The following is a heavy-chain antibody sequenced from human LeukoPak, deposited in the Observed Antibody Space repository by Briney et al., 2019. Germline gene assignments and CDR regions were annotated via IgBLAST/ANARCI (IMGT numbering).Heavy chain of an antibody. CDR3: ARDLPATVTTLYFDY. CDR1: GFTFTTYS. Sequence: PGRSLSLSCAASGFTFTTYSIHWVRQAPGKGLEWVAVISSDGSNKYYAHSVKGRFTVSRDNSKNTLYLQMNSLRAEDTAVYYCARDLPATVTTLYFDYWGQGTLVTVSS. J-gene: IGHJ4*02. CDR2: ISSDGSNK. V-gene: IGHV3-30-3*01. D-gene: IGHD4-11*01.